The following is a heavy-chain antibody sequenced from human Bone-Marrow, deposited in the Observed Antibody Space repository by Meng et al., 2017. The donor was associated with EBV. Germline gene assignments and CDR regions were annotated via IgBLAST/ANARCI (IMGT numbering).Heavy chain of an antibody. Sequence: QVQLVQAGEEMKKPGSWVKVSCKTAGGTFRSDAVSWVRQAPGQGLEWMGGLIPMSDAPHYAQKFQDRVSITADESTSTHYMDLSGLRSEDTAVYYCASESGRGFTPDYWGQGTLVTVSS. V-gene: IGHV1-69*01. D-gene: IGHD3-10*01. CDR3: ASESGRGFTPDY. CDR2: LIPMSDAP. CDR1: GGTFRSDA. J-gene: IGHJ4*02.